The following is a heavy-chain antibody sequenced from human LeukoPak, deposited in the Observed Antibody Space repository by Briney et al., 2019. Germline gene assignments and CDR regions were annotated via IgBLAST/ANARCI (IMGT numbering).Heavy chain of an antibody. CDR1: GYTFTAYY. Sequence: SVKVSCKASGYTFTAYYMHWVRQAPGQGLEWMGWINPNSGGTNYAQKFQGRVTVTRDTSISTAYVELSRLRSDDTAEYYCARALYYDSSGYYSSSYYYFQHWGQGTLVTVSS. CDR2: INPNSGGT. J-gene: IGHJ1*01. V-gene: IGHV1-2*02. D-gene: IGHD3-22*01. CDR3: ARALYYDSSGYYSSSYYYFQH.